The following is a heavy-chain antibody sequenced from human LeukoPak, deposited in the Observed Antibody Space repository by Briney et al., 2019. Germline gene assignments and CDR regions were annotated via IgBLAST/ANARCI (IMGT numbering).Heavy chain of an antibody. D-gene: IGHD1-26*01. CDR1: GFTFSSYS. J-gene: IGHJ4*02. V-gene: IGHV3-21*01. CDR3: AREYGSRYYFDY. Sequence: GGSLRLSCAASGFTFSSYSMNWVRQAPGKGLEWGSSISSSSSYIYYADSVKGRFTISRDNAKNSLYLQMNSLRAEDTAVYYCAREYGSRYYFDYWGQGTLVTVSS. CDR2: ISSSSSYI.